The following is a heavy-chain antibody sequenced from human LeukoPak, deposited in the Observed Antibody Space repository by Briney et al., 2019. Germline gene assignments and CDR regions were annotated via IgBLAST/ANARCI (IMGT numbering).Heavy chain of an antibody. J-gene: IGHJ4*02. Sequence: ASVKVSCKASGYIFKNKAISWVRQAPGQGPEWMGWISPYHGTTNYAQNFQGRVSMTTDTSTSTVYMELRSLRSDDTAVYYCARDAYYDSSGYPKGYFDYWGQGTLVTVSS. CDR3: ARDAYYDSSGYPKGYFDY. D-gene: IGHD3-22*01. CDR2: ISPYHGTT. CDR1: GYIFKNKA. V-gene: IGHV1-18*01.